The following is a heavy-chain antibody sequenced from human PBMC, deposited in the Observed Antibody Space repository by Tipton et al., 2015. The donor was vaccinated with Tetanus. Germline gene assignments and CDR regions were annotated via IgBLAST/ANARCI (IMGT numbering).Heavy chain of an antibody. D-gene: IGHD1-1*01. CDR2: VSSSGNS. J-gene: IGHJ4*02. CDR1: GGSVSSYY. CDR3: ARANNEFPKKGPFDS. Sequence: LRLSCTVSGGSVSSYYWTWFRQPPGKRLEWIGFVSSSGNSNYSPSLTGRVSMSLDTSKNQFSLRLTSVTAADTAVYYCARANNEFPKKGPFDSWGQGSLVIVSS. V-gene: IGHV4-59*02.